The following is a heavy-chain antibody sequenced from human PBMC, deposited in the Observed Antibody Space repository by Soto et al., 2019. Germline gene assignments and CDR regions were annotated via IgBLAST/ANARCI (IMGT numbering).Heavy chain of an antibody. CDR2: IYYSGST. V-gene: IGHV4-31*03. D-gene: IGHD5-12*01. CDR3: AREWQYYYGMDV. CDR1: GGSISSGGYY. J-gene: IGHJ6*02. Sequence: SETLSLTCTVSGGSISSGGYYWSWIRQHPGKGLEWIGYIYYSGSTYYNPSLKSRVTISVDTSKNQLSLKLSSVTAADTAVYYCAREWQYYYGMDVWGQGTTVTVSS.